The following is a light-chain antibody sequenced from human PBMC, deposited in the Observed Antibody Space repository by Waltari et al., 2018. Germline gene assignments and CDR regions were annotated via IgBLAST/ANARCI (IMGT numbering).Light chain of an antibody. CDR1: SSDVGGYIY. Sequence: QSALTQPRSVSGSPGQSVTISCTGTSSDVGGYIYVSWHQQHPGKAPKLMIYDVSKRPSGVPDRFSGSKSGNTASLTISGLQAEDEADYYCCSYAGTYTWVFGGGTKLTVL. CDR3: CSYAGTYTWV. CDR2: DVS. V-gene: IGLV2-11*01. J-gene: IGLJ3*02.